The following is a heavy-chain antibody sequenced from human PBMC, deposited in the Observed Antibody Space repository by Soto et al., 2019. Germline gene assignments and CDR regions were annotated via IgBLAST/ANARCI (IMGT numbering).Heavy chain of an antibody. Sequence: SETLSLACTVSGGSISSYYWSWIRQPPGKGLEWIGYIYYSGSTNYNPSLKSRVTISVDTSKNQFSLKLSSVTAADTAVYYCARDLWGGSGPKDYYGMAVWGQGTTVTVSS. CDR3: ARDLWGGSGPKDYYGMAV. CDR1: GGSISSYY. CDR2: IYYSGST. J-gene: IGHJ6*02. D-gene: IGHD3-16*01. V-gene: IGHV4-59*01.